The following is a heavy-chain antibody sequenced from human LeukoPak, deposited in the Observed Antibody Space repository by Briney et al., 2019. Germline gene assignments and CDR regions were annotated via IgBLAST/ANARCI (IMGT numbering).Heavy chain of an antibody. Sequence: SGPTLVHPTPTLTLTCTFSGFSFSTSGMAVAWIRQPPGKAPEWLALIYSNDDKRYSPSLKSRLTITKDISKNQVVLTMTNMDPVDTATYYCAYRRYDNSRAWFDPWGQGTLVTVSS. CDR3: AYRRYDNSRAWFDP. CDR1: GFSFSTSGMA. V-gene: IGHV2-5*01. J-gene: IGHJ5*02. CDR2: IYSNDDK. D-gene: IGHD3-22*01.